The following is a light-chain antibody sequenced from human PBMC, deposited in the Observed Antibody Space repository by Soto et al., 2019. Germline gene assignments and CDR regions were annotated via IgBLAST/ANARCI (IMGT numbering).Light chain of an antibody. CDR1: QDVRGA. CDR2: DVS. J-gene: IGKJ5*01. V-gene: IGKV1-13*02. CDR3: QQFNSSPIT. Sequence: AIELTQSPSSLSSSVGDRVTISCRASQDVRGALSWYQQKPGQPPTLLIFDVSCLPSGVPARFSGSGSGTDFTLTISSLQPEDFAIYYCQQFNSSPITFGQGTQVDIK.